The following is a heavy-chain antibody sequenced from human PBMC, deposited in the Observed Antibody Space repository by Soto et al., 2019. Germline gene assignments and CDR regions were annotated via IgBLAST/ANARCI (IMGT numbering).Heavy chain of an antibody. CDR2: IIPIPGIP. D-gene: IGHD5-18*01. J-gene: IGHJ4*02. Sequence: QVQLVQSGAEVKKAGSSVKVSCKASGGTLSSFSISWVRQAPGQGLEWMGRIIPIPGIPDYAQKFQGRVTITADKSTSTAYMELTSLTSEDTAVYYCAREAGEYSWDYWGQGTLLTVSS. CDR1: GGTLSSFS. CDR3: AREAGEYSWDY. V-gene: IGHV1-69*08.